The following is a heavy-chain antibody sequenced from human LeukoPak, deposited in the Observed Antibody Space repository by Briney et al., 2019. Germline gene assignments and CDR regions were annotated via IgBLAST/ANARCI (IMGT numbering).Heavy chain of an antibody. D-gene: IGHD2-15*01. CDR2: ISGSGHRT. V-gene: IGHV3-23*01. CDR1: GFTFSSSA. CDR3: AKDKGELLPAGMDV. J-gene: IGHJ6*02. Sequence: GGSLRLSCEASGFTFSSSAMAWVRQPPGKGLEWVSAISGSGHRTYYADSVKGRFTISRDNAKNTLFLQMNSLRAEETALYYCAKDKGELLPAGMDVWGQGTTVTVSS.